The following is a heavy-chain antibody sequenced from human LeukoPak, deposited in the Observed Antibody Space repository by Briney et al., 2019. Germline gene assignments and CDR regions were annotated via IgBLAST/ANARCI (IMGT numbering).Heavy chain of an antibody. Sequence: SETLSLTCTVSGGSISSYYWSWIRQPPGKGLEWIGYLSDVGTNDYNPSLKGRGTISRDTSKNQFSLRPSSVTAADAAVYYCARDKAPGGKRWFDPWGQGIPVIVSS. CDR2: LSDVGTN. J-gene: IGHJ5*02. V-gene: IGHV4-59*01. CDR3: ARDKAPGGKRWFDP. CDR1: GGSISSYY. D-gene: IGHD4-23*01.